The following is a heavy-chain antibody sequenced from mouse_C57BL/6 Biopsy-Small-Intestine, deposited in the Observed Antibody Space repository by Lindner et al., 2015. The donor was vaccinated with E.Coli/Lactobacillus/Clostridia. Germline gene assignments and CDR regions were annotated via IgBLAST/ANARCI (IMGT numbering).Heavy chain of an antibody. CDR2: INPNNGGT. Sequence: VQLQESGPELVKPGASVKMSCKASGYTFTDYNMHWVKQSHGKSLEWIGYINPNNGGTSYNQKFKGKATLTVNKSSSTAYMELRSLTSEDSAVYYCARVEVGGNPAYWGQGTLVTVSA. CDR3: ARVEVGGNPAY. V-gene: IGHV1-22*01. J-gene: IGHJ3*01. D-gene: IGHD2-1*01. CDR1: GYTFTDYN.